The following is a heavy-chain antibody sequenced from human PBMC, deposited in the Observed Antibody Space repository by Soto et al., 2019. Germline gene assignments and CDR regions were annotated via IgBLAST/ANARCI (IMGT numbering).Heavy chain of an antibody. Sequence: SVKVSCKASGGTFSSYAISWVRQAPGQRLEWMGGIIPIFGTANYAQRFQGRVTITADKSTSTAYMELSSLRSEDTAVYYCARPGGYSDRYDYYYGMDVWGQGTTVTVSS. CDR3: ARPGGYSDRYDYYYGMDV. CDR2: IIPIFGTA. V-gene: IGHV1-69*06. D-gene: IGHD5-18*01. CDR1: GGTFSSYA. J-gene: IGHJ6*02.